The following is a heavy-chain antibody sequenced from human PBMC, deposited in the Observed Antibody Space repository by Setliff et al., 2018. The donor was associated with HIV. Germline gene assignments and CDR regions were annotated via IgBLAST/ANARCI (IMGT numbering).Heavy chain of an antibody. J-gene: IGHJ4*02. D-gene: IGHD6-13*01. CDR3: ARDVTAAGTGLFDY. V-gene: IGHV4-59*01. Sequence: PSETLSLTCSVSGDSISNYYWSWIRQPPGKGLEWIGYIYYSGSTNYNPSLKSRVTISVDTSKNQFSLKLRSVIAADTAVYYCARDVTAAGTGLFDYWGQGTLVTVSS. CDR2: IYYSGST. CDR1: GDSISNYY.